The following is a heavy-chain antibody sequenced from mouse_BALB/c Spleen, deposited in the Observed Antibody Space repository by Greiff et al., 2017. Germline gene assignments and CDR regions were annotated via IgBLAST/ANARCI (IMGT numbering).Heavy chain of an antibody. CDR3: ARGIYYGNGYWYFDV. Sequence: QVQLKVSGPGILQPSQTLSLTCTFSGFSLSTSGMGLGWLRPPPGQGLEWLVYIYWDDDKRNNPSLNSRLAISKETSRNHVFLMITSVDTAETATYYCARGIYYGNGYWYFDVWGEGTTVTVSS. D-gene: IGHD2-1*01. CDR2: IYWDDDK. V-gene: IGHV8-12*01. J-gene: IGHJ1*01. CDR1: GFSLSTSGMG.